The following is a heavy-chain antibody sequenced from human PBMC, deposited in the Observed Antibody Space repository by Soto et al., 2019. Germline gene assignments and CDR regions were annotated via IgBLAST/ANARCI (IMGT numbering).Heavy chain of an antibody. Sequence: QVQLVQSGAEVRKPGSSVKVSCKASGGTFSRHAISWVRQAPGQGLEWMGGIIPIFGTANHAQKFQGRVTIIADESTSTVYMELSSLRSEDTAVYYCARGGVGATNPFDYWGQGTLVTVSS. J-gene: IGHJ4*02. CDR3: ARGGVGATNPFDY. CDR2: IIPIFGTA. D-gene: IGHD1-26*01. CDR1: GGTFSRHA. V-gene: IGHV1-69*01.